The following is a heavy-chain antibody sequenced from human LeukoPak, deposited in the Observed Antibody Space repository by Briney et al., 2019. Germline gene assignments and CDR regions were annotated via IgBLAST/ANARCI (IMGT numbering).Heavy chain of an antibody. J-gene: IGHJ4*02. CDR1: GFTFSSYA. Sequence: GGSLRLSCAASGFTFSSYAMSWVRQAPGKGLEWVSAISGSGGSTYYADSVKGRFTISRDNSKNTLYLQMNSLRAEDTAVYYCAKGYCSGGSCWTFDDWGQGTLVTVSS. CDR2: ISGSGGST. V-gene: IGHV3-23*01. CDR3: AKGYCSGGSCWTFDD. D-gene: IGHD2-15*01.